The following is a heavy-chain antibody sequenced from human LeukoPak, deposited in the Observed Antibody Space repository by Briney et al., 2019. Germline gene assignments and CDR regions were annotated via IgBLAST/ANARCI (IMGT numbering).Heavy chain of an antibody. CDR2: IIPIFGTA. CDR3: ARVDNWNSKDY. J-gene: IGHJ4*02. Sequence: SVKVSCKASGYTFTGYYMHWLRQAPGQGLEWMGGIIPIFGTANYAQKFQGRVTITADESTSTAYMELSSLRSEDTAVYYCARVDNWNSKDYWGQGTLVTVSS. V-gene: IGHV1-69*13. D-gene: IGHD1-7*01. CDR1: GYTFTGYY.